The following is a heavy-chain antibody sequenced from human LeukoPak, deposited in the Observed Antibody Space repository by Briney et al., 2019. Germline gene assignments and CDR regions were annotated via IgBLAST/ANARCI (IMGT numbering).Heavy chain of an antibody. V-gene: IGHV3-48*03. J-gene: IGHJ4*02. Sequence: GGSLRLSCAASGFTFSSYEMNWVRQAPGKGLEWVSYISSSGSTIYYADSVKGRFTISRDNSKNTLYLQMNSLRAEDTAVYYCARGSSSYDCWGQGTLLTVSS. CDR3: ARGSSSYDC. CDR2: ISSSGSTI. CDR1: GFTFSSYE. D-gene: IGHD6-13*01.